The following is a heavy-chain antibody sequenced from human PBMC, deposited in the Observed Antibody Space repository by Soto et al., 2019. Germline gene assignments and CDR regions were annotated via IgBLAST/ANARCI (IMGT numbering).Heavy chain of an antibody. V-gene: IGHV4-59*01. Sequence: SETLSLTCAVYGGSFSGYYWSWIRQPPGKGLEWIGYIYYSGSTNYNPSLKSRVTISVDTSKNQFSLKLSSVTAADTAVYYCARDRYYGSAFMDVGGKGTTVTVSP. CDR2: IYYSGST. CDR1: GGSFSGYY. CDR3: ARDRYYGSAFMDV. D-gene: IGHD3-10*01. J-gene: IGHJ6*04.